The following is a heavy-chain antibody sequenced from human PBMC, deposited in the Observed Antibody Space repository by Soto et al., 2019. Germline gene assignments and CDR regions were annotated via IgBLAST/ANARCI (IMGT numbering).Heavy chain of an antibody. V-gene: IGHV4-59*08. CDR2: IYYGGTT. D-gene: IGHD3-9*01. CDR1: GGYFSPNY. Sequence: PSETLSLTGTVSGGYFSPNYWTWVRQPPGKGLEWVGYIYYGGTTSYNPSLKSRVTISLETSKNQFSLRLNSVTAADTAVYYCASFYPYYDILTRSQIYGFDFWGQGTMVTVSS. J-gene: IGHJ3*01. CDR3: ASFYPYYDILTRSQIYGFDF.